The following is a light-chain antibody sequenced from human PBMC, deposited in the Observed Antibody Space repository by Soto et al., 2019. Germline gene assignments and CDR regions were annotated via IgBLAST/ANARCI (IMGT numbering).Light chain of an antibody. V-gene: IGKV1-33*01. J-gene: IGKJ2*01. CDR3: QQYYDLPYT. CDR1: QDSSKF. CDR2: DAI. Sequence: DIQLTQSPSSLSASVGDRVTSTCQATQDSSKFLNWYQHKPGKAPKLLIYDAINLQTGVPPRFSGSGSITHFPFPINGLQPEDVGTYYCQQYYDLPYTFGQGTKLDIK.